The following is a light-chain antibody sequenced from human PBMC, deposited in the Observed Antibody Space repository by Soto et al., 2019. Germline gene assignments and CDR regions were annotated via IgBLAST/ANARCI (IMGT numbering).Light chain of an antibody. CDR1: SSNIGAGYD. Sequence: QSVLTQPPSVSGAPGQTITISCTGDSSNIGAGYDVHWYQQLPGTAPKLLIYVNINRPSGVPDRFSASRSDSSASLAITGLQAEDEADSYCASYTSSSTSVIFGRGTKVTVL. CDR3: ASYTSSSTSVI. CDR2: VNI. V-gene: IGLV1-40*01. J-gene: IGLJ2*01.